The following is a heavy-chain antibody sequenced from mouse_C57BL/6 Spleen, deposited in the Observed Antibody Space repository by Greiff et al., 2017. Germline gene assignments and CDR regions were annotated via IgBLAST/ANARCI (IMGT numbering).Heavy chain of an antibody. CDR1: GFSLTSYG. Sequence: VMLVESGPGLVQPSQSLSITCTVSGFSLTSYGVHWVRQSPGKGLEWLGVIWRGGSTDYNAAFMSRLSITKDNSKSQVFFKMNSLQADDTAIYYCAKKGDGSSLYYYAMDYWGQGTSVTVSS. J-gene: IGHJ4*01. V-gene: IGHV2-5*01. D-gene: IGHD1-1*01. CDR3: AKKGDGSSLYYYAMDY. CDR2: IWRGGST.